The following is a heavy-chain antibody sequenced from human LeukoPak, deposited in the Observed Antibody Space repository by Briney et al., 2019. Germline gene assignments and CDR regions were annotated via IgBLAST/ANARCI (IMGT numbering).Heavy chain of an antibody. CDR2: IDDGGNT. CDR3: ARFSRIMWGDWGDPFDL. Sequence: SETLSLMCSVYGGSFSDYFWAWIRQPPGEGLEWIGEIDDGGNTNYNPSLTSRVIVSMEKSKKQFSLVMRSVTAADTAVYYCARFSRIMWGDWGDPFDLWGQGTTVIVSS. V-gene: IGHV4-34*01. CDR1: GGSFSDYF. D-gene: IGHD2-21*02. J-gene: IGHJ3*01.